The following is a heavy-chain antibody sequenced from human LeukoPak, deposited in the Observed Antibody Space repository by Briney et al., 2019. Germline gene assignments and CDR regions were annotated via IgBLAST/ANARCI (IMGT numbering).Heavy chain of an antibody. D-gene: IGHD2-15*01. V-gene: IGHV1-69*06. Sequence: SAKVSCKTSGDTFRRYAIIWVRQAPGQGLEWMGGIIPMFGAANYAQKLQGRVTFTADKSTNTVYMDLSSLTSEDTAVYYCARTTSQSIVAAGDYWGQGTLVIVSS. CDR3: ARTTSQSIVAAGDY. CDR1: GDTFRRYA. CDR2: IIPMFGAA. J-gene: IGHJ4*02.